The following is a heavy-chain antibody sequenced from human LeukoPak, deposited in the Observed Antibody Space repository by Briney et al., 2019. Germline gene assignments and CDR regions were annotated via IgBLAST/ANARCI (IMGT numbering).Heavy chain of an antibody. D-gene: IGHD6-19*01. Sequence: GGSLRLSCAASGFTFSNAWMSWVRQAPGKGLEWVGRIKSKTGGGTTDYAAPVKGRFTISRDDSRNTLYLQMNSLKTEDTAVYYCTTDYSSGWHDYWGQGTLVTVSS. J-gene: IGHJ4*02. CDR2: IKSKTGGGTT. V-gene: IGHV3-15*01. CDR3: TTDYSSGWHDY. CDR1: GFTFSNAW.